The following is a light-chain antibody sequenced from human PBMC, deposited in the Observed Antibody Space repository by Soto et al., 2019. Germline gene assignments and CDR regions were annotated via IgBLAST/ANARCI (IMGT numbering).Light chain of an antibody. Sequence: DIVMTQSPDSLAVSLGERATINCKSSRRVSDSSNNENYLAWYQQRPRQPTKLLIYWASTRESGVPDRFSGSGSGTDFTLTISSLQAEDVAVYYCQQYYTAQLTFGPGTKVDIK. V-gene: IGKV4-1*01. CDR3: QQYYTAQLT. J-gene: IGKJ3*01. CDR1: RRVSDSSNNENY. CDR2: WAS.